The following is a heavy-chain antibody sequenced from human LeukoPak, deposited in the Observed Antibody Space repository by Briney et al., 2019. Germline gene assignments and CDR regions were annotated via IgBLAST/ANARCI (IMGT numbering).Heavy chain of an antibody. CDR2: SNHSGST. CDR3: ARGIVVVPAAIFRYFDY. CDR1: GGSFRGYY. V-gene: IGHV4-34*01. J-gene: IGHJ4*02. Sequence: PSETLSLTCAVYGGSFRGYYWSGIREPPGKGLDWSGESNHSGSTNYNPSLKSRVTISVDTSKNQFSLKLSSVTAADTAVYYCARGIVVVPAAIFRYFDYWGQGTLVTVSS. D-gene: IGHD2-2*02.